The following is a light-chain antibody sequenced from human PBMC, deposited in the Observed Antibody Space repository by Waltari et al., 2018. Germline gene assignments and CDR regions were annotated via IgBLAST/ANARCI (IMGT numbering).Light chain of an antibody. V-gene: IGLV2-8*01. CDR1: SRDIGAYNY. J-gene: IGLJ2*01. Sequence: QSALTQPPSASGSPGQTVIIPCTGTSRDIGAYNYVSWYQQIPGRAPALIIYEVDRRPPGVPDRFSGSKSGNTASLTVSGLQTEDEGDYYCSSYAGSNKLIFGGVTKLTVL. CDR2: EVD. CDR3: SSYAGSNKLI.